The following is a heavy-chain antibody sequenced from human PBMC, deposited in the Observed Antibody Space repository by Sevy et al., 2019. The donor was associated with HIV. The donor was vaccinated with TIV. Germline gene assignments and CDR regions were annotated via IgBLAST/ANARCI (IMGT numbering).Heavy chain of an antibody. CDR3: AKDLHPPGPIRGTNFDY. D-gene: IGHD3-10*01. CDR2: ISYEGSNI. J-gene: IGHJ4*02. CDR1: ALTFTRYA. Sequence: GGYLRLSCAASALTFTRYAFHWVRQAPGKGPEWLGVISYEGSNIYYGPSVKGRFTISRDTSKNTFYLQMNDMRTEDTDVYYCAKDLHPPGPIRGTNFDYWGRGTLVTVSS. V-gene: IGHV3-30*18.